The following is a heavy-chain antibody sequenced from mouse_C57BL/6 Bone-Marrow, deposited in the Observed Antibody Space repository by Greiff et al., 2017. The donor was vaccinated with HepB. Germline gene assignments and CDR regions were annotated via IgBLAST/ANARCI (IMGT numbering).Heavy chain of an antibody. CDR1: GYSITSGYY. D-gene: IGHD2-4*01. CDR2: ISYDGSN. J-gene: IGHJ1*03. Sequence: EVQLQESGPGLVKPSQSLSLTCSVTGYSITSGYYWNWIRQFPGNKLEWMGYISYDGSNNYNPSLKNRISITRDTSKNQFFLKLNSVTTEDTATYYCARPAIYYEYWYFDVWGTGTTVTVSS. V-gene: IGHV3-6*01. CDR3: ARPAIYYEYWYFDV.